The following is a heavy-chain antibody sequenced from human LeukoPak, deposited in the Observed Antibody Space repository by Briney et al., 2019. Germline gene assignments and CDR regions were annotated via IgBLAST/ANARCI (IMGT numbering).Heavy chain of an antibody. Sequence: PGGSLRLSCAASGFIFSNYGMNWVRQAPGKGLEWVAIISFDGRNGYYAESAKGRFTISRDNSKNTLYLQMNSLRAEDTAVYYCAKAGKQQLVPDAFDIWGQGTMVTVSS. D-gene: IGHD6-13*01. V-gene: IGHV3-30*18. J-gene: IGHJ3*02. CDR2: ISFDGRNG. CDR3: AKAGKQQLVPDAFDI. CDR1: GFIFSNYG.